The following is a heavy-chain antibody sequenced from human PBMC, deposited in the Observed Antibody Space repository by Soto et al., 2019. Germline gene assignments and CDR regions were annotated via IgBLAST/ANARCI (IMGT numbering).Heavy chain of an antibody. CDR1: GASISSGGSY. V-gene: IGHV4-31*03. J-gene: IGHJ4*02. CDR2: IFYSGSF. Sequence: QVQLQESGPGLVKPSQTLSLTCTVSGASISSGGSYWSWIRQRPGKGLEWIGYIFYSGSFYYTPSLKGRVMIPPDTSKNQFSLRLTSVTAADTAVYYCARAPETPPIFGVVRPYFFDYWGQGTLVTVSS. CDR3: ARAPETPPIFGVVRPYFFDY. D-gene: IGHD3-3*01.